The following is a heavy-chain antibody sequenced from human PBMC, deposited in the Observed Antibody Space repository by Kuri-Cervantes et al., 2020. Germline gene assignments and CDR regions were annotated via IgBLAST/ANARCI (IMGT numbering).Heavy chain of an antibody. Sequence: ASVKVSCKASGYTSTGYYMHWVRQAPGQGLEWMGWINPNSGGTNYAQKFQGRVTMTRDTSISTAYMELSRLRSEGTAVYYCARTISLKTTVTTVIGSFDYWGQGTLVTVSS. CDR1: GYTSTGYY. CDR3: ARTISLKTTVTTVIGSFDY. CDR2: INPNSGGT. D-gene: IGHD4-17*01. J-gene: IGHJ4*02. V-gene: IGHV1-2*02.